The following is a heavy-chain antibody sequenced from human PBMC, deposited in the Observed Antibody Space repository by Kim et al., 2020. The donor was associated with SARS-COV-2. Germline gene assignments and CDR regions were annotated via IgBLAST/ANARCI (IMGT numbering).Heavy chain of an antibody. D-gene: IGHD3-10*01. V-gene: IGHV3-15*01. J-gene: IGHJ1*01. Sequence: YAAPVKGRLTISRDDSKNTLYLQMNSLKTEDTAVYYCTTEIWFGELYFQHWGQGTLVTVSS. CDR3: TTEIWFGELYFQH.